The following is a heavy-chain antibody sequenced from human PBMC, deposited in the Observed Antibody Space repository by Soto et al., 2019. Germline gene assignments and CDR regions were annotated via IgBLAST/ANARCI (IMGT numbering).Heavy chain of an antibody. CDR2: IYYSGST. V-gene: IGHV4-59*01. CDR1: CGSISSYY. Sequence: PSETLSLTCTVSCGSISSYYWSWIRQPPGKGLEWIGYIYYSGSTNYNPSLKSRVTISVDTSKNQFSLKLSSVTAADTAVYYCARDGRATGTTRSYYYGMDVWGQGTTVTVSS. J-gene: IGHJ6*02. D-gene: IGHD1-1*01. CDR3: ARDGRATGTTRSYYYGMDV.